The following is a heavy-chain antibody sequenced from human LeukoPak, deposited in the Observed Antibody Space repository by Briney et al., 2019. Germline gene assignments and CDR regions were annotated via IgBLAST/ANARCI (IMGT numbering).Heavy chain of an antibody. Sequence: SETLSLTCTVSGGSISSSSYYWGWIRQPPGKGLEWIGSIYYSGSTNYNPSLKSRVTISVDTSKNQFSLKLRSVTAADTAVYYCARERYSSGSYGNDYWGQGTLVTVSS. J-gene: IGHJ4*02. CDR2: IYYSGST. D-gene: IGHD6-19*01. CDR1: GGSISSSSYY. V-gene: IGHV4-39*07. CDR3: ARERYSSGSYGNDY.